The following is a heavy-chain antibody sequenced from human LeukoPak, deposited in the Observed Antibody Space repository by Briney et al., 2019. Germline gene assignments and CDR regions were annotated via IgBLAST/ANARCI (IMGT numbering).Heavy chain of an antibody. CDR3: ARAVDYRNYFDY. V-gene: IGHV4-31*03. CDR1: GDSMTRGGYY. J-gene: IGHJ4*02. Sequence: SETLSPTCTVSGDSMTRGGYYWSWVRQHPGKGLEWIGFIYHSGTTFYNPSLEGRAAISVDTSQNQFSLKLTSVTAADTAVYYCARAVDYRNYFDYWGQGTLVTVSS. CDR2: IYHSGTT. D-gene: IGHD4-11*01.